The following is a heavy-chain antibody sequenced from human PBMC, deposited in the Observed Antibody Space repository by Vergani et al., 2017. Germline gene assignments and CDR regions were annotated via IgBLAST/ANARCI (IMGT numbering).Heavy chain of an antibody. J-gene: IGHJ4*02. V-gene: IGHV3-15*01. Sequence: EVQLVESGGGLVKPGGSLRLSCAASGFTFSNAWMSWVRQAPGKGLEWVGRIKSKTDGGTTDYAAPVKGRFTISRDDSKNTLYLQMNSLKTEDTAVYYCTTSDYYYDSSGYSYYFDYWGQGTLVTVSS. D-gene: IGHD3-22*01. CDR2: IKSKTDGGTT. CDR3: TTSDYYYDSSGYSYYFDY. CDR1: GFTFSNAW.